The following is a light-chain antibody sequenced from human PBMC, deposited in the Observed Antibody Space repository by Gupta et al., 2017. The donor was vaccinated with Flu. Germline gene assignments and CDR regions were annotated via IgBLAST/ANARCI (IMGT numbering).Light chain of an antibody. CDR1: SSDVGGYNY. CDR2: EVS. Sequence: QSALTQPASVSGSPGQSVTISCTGTSSDVGGYNYVSWYQQHPGKAPKLIIYEVSNRPSGISSRFSGSKSDNTASLTISGLQTEDEADYYCSSYTSSITYVFGTGTTVTV. V-gene: IGLV2-14*01. J-gene: IGLJ1*01. CDR3: SSYTSSITYV.